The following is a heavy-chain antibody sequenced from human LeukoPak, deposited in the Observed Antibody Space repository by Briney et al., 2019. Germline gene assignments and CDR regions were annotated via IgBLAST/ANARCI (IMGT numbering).Heavy chain of an antibody. V-gene: IGHV4-39*01. D-gene: IGHD3-3*01. Sequence: SSETLSLTCTVSGGSLSSSSYYWGWIRQPPGKGLEWIGSIYHSGSTFYNLSLKSRVTISVDTSKNQFSLKLNSVTAADTAVYYCARHDSYDFWSGIPFDYWGQGTLVTVSS. CDR2: IYHSGST. CDR1: GGSLSSSSYY. CDR3: ARHDSYDFWSGIPFDY. J-gene: IGHJ4*02.